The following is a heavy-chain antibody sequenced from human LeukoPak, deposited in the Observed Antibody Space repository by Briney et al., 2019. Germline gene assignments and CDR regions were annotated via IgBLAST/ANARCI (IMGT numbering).Heavy chain of an antibody. CDR3: ARDPGSHNSSGWYDY. V-gene: IGHV3-23*01. CDR1: GFTFSSYA. J-gene: IGHJ4*02. D-gene: IGHD6-19*01. CDR2: ISGSGGST. Sequence: PGGSLRLSCAASGFTFSSYAMSWVRQAPGKGLEWVSAISGSGGSTYYADSVKGRFTISRDNSKNTLYLQMNSLRAEDTAVYYCARDPGSHNSSGWYDYWGQGTLVTVSS.